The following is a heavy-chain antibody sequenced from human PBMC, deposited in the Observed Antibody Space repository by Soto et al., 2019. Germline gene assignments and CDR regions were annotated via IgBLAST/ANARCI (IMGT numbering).Heavy chain of an antibody. CDR1: GFTFSNYG. Sequence: QVQLVESGGGVVQPGRSLRLSCAASGFTFSNYGMHWVRQAPGKGLEWVAVISSDGSYEYYGDSVKGRFTVSRDNSKNTLYVQMDSLRAEDTAVYYCVKSKELGDCDFKVAYWGQGTLVTVSS. D-gene: IGHD2-21*02. V-gene: IGHV3-30*18. J-gene: IGHJ4*02. CDR2: ISSDGSYE. CDR3: VKSKELGDCDFKVAY.